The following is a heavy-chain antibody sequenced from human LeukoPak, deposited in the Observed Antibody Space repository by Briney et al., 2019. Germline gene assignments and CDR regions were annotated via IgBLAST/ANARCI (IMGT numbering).Heavy chain of an antibody. Sequence: PSETMSLTCTVSGGSLSSYYWSWIRQPPGKGLEWIGYIYYSGSTKYNPSLKSRATMSVDTSKNQFSLKLSSVTAADTAVYYCARHLGDWFDPWGQGTLVTVSS. V-gene: IGHV4-59*08. CDR1: GGSLSSYY. CDR3: ARHLGDWFDP. J-gene: IGHJ5*02. CDR2: IYYSGST.